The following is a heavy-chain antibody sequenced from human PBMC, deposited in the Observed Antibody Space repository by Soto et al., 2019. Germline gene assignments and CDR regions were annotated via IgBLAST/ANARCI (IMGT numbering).Heavy chain of an antibody. CDR3: ATSGGGWYLY. V-gene: IGHV1-8*01. Sequence: QVQLVQSGAEVKKPGASVKVSCKASGYTFSSYDINWVRQATGQGLEWMGWLNPNSGDAVYAQKIQGRVTLTGNTSINTAYIELTSLTSDDTAVYYCATSGGGWYLYWGQGTLVTVSS. CDR2: LNPNSGDA. D-gene: IGHD6-19*01. J-gene: IGHJ4*02. CDR1: GYTFSSYD.